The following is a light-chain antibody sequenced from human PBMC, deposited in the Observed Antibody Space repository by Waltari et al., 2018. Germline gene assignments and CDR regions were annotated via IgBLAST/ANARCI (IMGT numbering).Light chain of an antibody. CDR1: SSDY. Sequence: QSALTQPASVSGSPGQSITISCTGISSDYVSWYQQHPGKVPKLMIYAVSNRPSGVSARFSGSKSDNTASLTISDLQAEDEADCYCTSYTRSSPVVFGGGTKLTVL. CDR2: AVS. J-gene: IGLJ3*02. V-gene: IGLV2-14*01. CDR3: TSYTRSSPVV.